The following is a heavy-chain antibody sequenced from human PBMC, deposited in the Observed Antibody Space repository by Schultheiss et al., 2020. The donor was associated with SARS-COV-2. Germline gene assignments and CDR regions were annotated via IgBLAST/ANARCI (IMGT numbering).Heavy chain of an antibody. V-gene: IGHV3-9*01. Sequence: GGSLRLSCAASGFTFDDYAMHWVRQAPGKGLEWVSGISWNSGSIGYADSVKGRFTISRDNAKNSLYLQMNSLRAEDTALYYCAKALGYYYDSSGSGFDYWGQGTLVTVSS. CDR1: GFTFDDYA. CDR3: AKALGYYYDSSGSGFDY. D-gene: IGHD3-22*01. CDR2: ISWNSGSI. J-gene: IGHJ4*02.